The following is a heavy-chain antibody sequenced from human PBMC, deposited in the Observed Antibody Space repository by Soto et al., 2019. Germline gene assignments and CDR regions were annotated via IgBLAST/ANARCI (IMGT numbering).Heavy chain of an antibody. J-gene: IGHJ5*02. Sequence: SETLSLTCAVSGGSISSSNCWSWVRQPPGKGLEWIGEIYHSGSTNYNPSLKSRVTISVDKSKNQFSLKLSSVTAADTAVYYCARALGTYSSSSIVAFDTWGQGTLVTVSS. CDR3: ARALGTYSSSSIVAFDT. CDR2: IYHSGST. D-gene: IGHD6-6*01. V-gene: IGHV4-4*02. CDR1: GGSISSSNC.